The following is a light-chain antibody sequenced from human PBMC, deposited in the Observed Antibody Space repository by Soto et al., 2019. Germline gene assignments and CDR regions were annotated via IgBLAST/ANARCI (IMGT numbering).Light chain of an antibody. CDR3: QQYYSNTIT. Sequence: DIVMTQFPDSLAVSLGERATIHCKSSQTVLYSSNNKNYLAWYQQKPGQPPKLLIYWASTRESGVPDRFSGSGSGTDFTLTISSLQAEDVAVYYCQQYYSNTITFGQGTKLELK. J-gene: IGKJ2*01. V-gene: IGKV4-1*01. CDR2: WAS. CDR1: QTVLYSSNNKNY.